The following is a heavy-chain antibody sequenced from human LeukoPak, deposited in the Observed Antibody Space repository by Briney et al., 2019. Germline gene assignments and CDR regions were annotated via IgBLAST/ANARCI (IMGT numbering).Heavy chain of an antibody. D-gene: IGHD1-1*01. Sequence: SETLSLTCTVSGGAINNYYWSWIRQPPGKGLEWIGYIYYSGSTDYNPSLKSRVTISVDTSKNQFSLKLSSVTAADTAVYYCASVSGRDAFDIWGQGTMVTVSS. CDR1: GGAINNYY. CDR2: IYYSGST. J-gene: IGHJ3*02. V-gene: IGHV4-59*01. CDR3: ASVSGRDAFDI.